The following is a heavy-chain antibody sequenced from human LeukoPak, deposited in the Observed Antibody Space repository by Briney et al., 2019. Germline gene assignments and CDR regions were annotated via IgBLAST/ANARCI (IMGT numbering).Heavy chain of an antibody. Sequence: PGGSLRLSCTASGFIFDNFGMAWVRQAPGKGLEWVSGINRNGGSTHYADSVKGRFTVSRDNARNSLYLQMASLRVEDTAFYYCARASVSFFPFVSWGQGTLVTVSS. CDR3: ARASVSFFPFVS. D-gene: IGHD1-26*01. CDR2: INRNGGST. J-gene: IGHJ4*02. V-gene: IGHV3-20*04. CDR1: GFIFDNFG.